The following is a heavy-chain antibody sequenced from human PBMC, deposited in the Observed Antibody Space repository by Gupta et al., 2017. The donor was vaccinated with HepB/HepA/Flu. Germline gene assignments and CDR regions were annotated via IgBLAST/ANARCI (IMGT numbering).Heavy chain of an antibody. V-gene: IGHV3-23*01. CDR1: GFPFSSYA. D-gene: IGHD6-19*01. CDR3: AKDPWYSSGWYRLTNAFDI. CDR2: ISGSGGST. Sequence: EVQLLESGGGLVQPGGSLRLSCAASGFPFSSYAMSWVRQAPGKGLEWVSAISGSGGSTYYADSVKGRFTISRDNSKNTLYLQMNSLRAEDTAVYYCAKDPWYSSGWYRLTNAFDIWAKGQWSPSLQ. J-gene: IGHJ3*02.